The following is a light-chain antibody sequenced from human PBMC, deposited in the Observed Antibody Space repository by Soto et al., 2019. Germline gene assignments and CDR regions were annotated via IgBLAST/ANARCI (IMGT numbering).Light chain of an antibody. Sequence: QSALTQPASVSGSPGQSITISCTGTSSDVGGSNYVSWYQKHPGKSPKLLVYEVNNRPSGMSNRFSGSKSGNTASLTISGLQAEDEADYYCSSYTSDSTYVFGTGTKLTVL. V-gene: IGLV2-14*01. CDR2: EVN. J-gene: IGLJ1*01. CDR1: SSDVGGSNY. CDR3: SSYTSDSTYV.